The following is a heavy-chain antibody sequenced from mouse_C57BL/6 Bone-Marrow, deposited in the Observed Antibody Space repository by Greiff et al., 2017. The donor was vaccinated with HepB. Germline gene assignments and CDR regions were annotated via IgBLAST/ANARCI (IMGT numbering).Heavy chain of an antibody. CDR1: GYTFTSYW. V-gene: IGHV1-50*01. D-gene: IGHD2-5*01. CDR3: ARGSNYGGAMDY. J-gene: IGHJ4*01. Sequence: VQLQQPGAELVKPGASVKLSCKASGYTFTSYWMQWVKQRPGQGLEWIGEIDPSDSYTNYNQKFKGKATLTVDTSSSTAYMQLSSLTSEGSAVYYCARGSNYGGAMDYWGQGTSVTVSS. CDR2: IDPSDSYT.